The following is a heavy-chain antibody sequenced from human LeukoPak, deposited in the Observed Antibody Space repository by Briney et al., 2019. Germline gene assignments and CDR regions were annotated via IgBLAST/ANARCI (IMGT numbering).Heavy chain of an antibody. Sequence: SETLSLTCAVYGRCFSGYYWSWIRQPPGKGLEWIGEINHSGSTNYNPSLKSRVTISVDTSKNQFSLKLSSVTAADTAVYYCTRGQLWFYWGQGTLVTVSS. CDR1: GRCFSGYY. CDR2: INHSGST. V-gene: IGHV4-34*01. CDR3: TRGQLWFY. D-gene: IGHD5-18*01. J-gene: IGHJ4*02.